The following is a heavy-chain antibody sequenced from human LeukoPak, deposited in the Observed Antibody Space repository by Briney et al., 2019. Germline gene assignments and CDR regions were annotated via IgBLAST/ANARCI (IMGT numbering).Heavy chain of an antibody. V-gene: IGHV4-59*01. CDR2: IYYSGST. CDR1: GGSISSYY. J-gene: IGHJ4*02. CDR3: ARATASLICSGGSCYAGFLVFDY. D-gene: IGHD2-15*01. Sequence: KPSETLSLTCTVSGGSISSYYWSWIRQPPGKGLEWIGYIYYSGSTNYNPSLKSRVTISVDTSKNQFSLKLSSVTAADTAVYYCARATASLICSGGSCYAGFLVFDYWGQGTLVTVSS.